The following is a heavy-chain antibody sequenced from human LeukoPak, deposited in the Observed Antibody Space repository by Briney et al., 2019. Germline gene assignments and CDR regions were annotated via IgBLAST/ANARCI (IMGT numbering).Heavy chain of an antibody. J-gene: IGHJ5*02. CDR2: INPDSGGT. CDR1: GYTFTGYY. D-gene: IGHD3-3*01. CDR3: ARDRLNRFLEWLLPNWFDP. V-gene: IGHV1-2*02. Sequence: GASVKVSCTASGYTFTGYYMHWVRQAPGQGLEWMGWINPDSGGTNYAQKFQGRVTMTRDTSISTAYMELSRLRSDDTAVYYCARDRLNRFLEWLLPNWFDPWGQGTLVTVSS.